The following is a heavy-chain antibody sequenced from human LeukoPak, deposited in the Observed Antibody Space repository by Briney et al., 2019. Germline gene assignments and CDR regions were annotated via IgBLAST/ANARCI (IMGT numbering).Heavy chain of an antibody. Sequence: TGGSLRLSCAGSGFTFSIYGFHWVRQAPGKGLEWVAVISYDGSTKYYADSVKGRFTISRDNSKNTVYLQMNSLRAEDTAVYYCAKGLGGNSQTDYFDYWGQGTQVTVSS. V-gene: IGHV3-30*18. D-gene: IGHD4-23*01. CDR2: ISYDGSTK. CDR1: GFTFSIYG. J-gene: IGHJ4*02. CDR3: AKGLGGNSQTDYFDY.